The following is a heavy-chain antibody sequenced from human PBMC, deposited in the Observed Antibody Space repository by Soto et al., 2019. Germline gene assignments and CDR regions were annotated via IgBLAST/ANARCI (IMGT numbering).Heavy chain of an antibody. D-gene: IGHD1-20*01. CDR2: IIPIFGTA. CDR1: GVTFSSYA. V-gene: IGHV1-69*06. Sequence: SVNVSCKASGVTFSSYAISWVLQAPGQGLEWMGGIIPIFGTANYAQKFQGRVTITADKSTSTAYMELSSLRSEDTAVYYCARLEYITGNIYYYYYYGMEVWGQGTTVNVSS. CDR3: ARLEYITGNIYYYYYYGMEV. J-gene: IGHJ6*01.